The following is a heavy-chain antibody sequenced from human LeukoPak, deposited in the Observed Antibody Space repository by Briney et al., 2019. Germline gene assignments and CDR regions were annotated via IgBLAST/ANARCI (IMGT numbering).Heavy chain of an antibody. D-gene: IGHD6-19*01. CDR1: GFTFGNSY. CDR3: AKASSDSSGWSYY. CDR2: ISHSGGTI. Sequence: GGSLRLSCAASGFTFGNSYMSWLRQAPGNGLQWVSYISHSGGTIHYADSVKGRFTISRDNAKNSLYLQMDSLRAEDTAVYYCAKASSDSSGWSYYWGQGTLVTVSS. V-gene: IGHV3-11*01. J-gene: IGHJ4*02.